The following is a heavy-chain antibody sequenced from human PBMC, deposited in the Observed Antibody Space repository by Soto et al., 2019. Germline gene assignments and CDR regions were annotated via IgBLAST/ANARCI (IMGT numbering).Heavy chain of an antibody. D-gene: IGHD2-2*01. Sequence: GGSLRLSCAASGFTFSNAWMSWVRQAPGKGLEWVGRIKSKTDGGTTDYAAPVKGRFTISRDDSKNTLYLQMNSLKTEDTAVYYCTTQDIVVVPAAMGVIWGQGTMVTV. CDR1: GFTFSNAW. J-gene: IGHJ3*02. V-gene: IGHV3-15*01. CDR2: IKSKTDGGTT. CDR3: TTQDIVVVPAAMGVI.